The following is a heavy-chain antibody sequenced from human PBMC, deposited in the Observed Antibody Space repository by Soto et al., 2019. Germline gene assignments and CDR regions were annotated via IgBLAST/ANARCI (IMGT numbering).Heavy chain of an antibody. CDR1: GFTFSDHY. CDR2: TRNKANSYTT. V-gene: IGHV3-72*01. J-gene: IGHJ6*02. Sequence: GGSLRLSCAASGFTFSDHYMDWVRQAPGKGLEWVGRTRNKANSYTTEYAASVKGRFTISRGDSKNSLYLQMNSLKTEDTAVYYCARLYGDSSNFYYYYGMDVWGQGTTVTVSS. D-gene: IGHD4-17*01. CDR3: ARLYGDSSNFYYYYGMDV.